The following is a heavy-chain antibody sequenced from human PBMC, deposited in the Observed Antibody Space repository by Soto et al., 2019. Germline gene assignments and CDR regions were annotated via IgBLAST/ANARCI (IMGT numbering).Heavy chain of an antibody. CDR3: ARRDCFSSSCYFKY. J-gene: IGHJ4*02. D-gene: IGHD2-2*01. CDR1: GYTFTSYY. Sequence: QVSLVQSGAEVKKPGASVKVSCKASGYTFTSYYVHWVRQAPGQGLEWMGIINPSCATTTYAQNFQGRVAMTRDTSTSTVYMELSSLRSEDTAVYYCARRDCFSSSCYFKYWGQGTLVTVSS. V-gene: IGHV1-46*01. CDR2: INPSCATT.